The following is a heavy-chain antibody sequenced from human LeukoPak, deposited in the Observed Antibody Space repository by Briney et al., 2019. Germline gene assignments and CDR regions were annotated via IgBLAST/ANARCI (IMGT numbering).Heavy chain of an antibody. CDR2: MNPNSGNT. CDR1: GYTFTGYY. D-gene: IGHD2-15*01. V-gene: IGHV1-8*02. J-gene: IGHJ5*02. Sequence: GASVKVSCKASGYTFTGYYMHWVRQAPGQGLEWMEWMNPNSGNTGYAQKFQGRVTMTRNTSISTAYMELSSLRSEDTAVYYCARGFHLEVVAATLWFDPWGQGTLVTVSS. CDR3: ARGFHLEVVAATLWFDP.